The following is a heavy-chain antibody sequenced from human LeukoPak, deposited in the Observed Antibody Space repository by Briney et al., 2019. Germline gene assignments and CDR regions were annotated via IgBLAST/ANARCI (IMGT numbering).Heavy chain of an antibody. Sequence: PSETLSLACSVSGGSMSHSITWGWVRQPPGKGLEWLANIHDDGRTAPNPSLRSRLTISQDRSKNQFSLKVSSVTAADTAFYYCAKVLTAAGLDLWGQGILVSVSS. D-gene: IGHD6-25*01. CDR2: IHDDGRT. V-gene: IGHV4/OR15-8*01. CDR3: AKVLTAAGLDL. J-gene: IGHJ5*02. CDR1: GGSMSHSIT.